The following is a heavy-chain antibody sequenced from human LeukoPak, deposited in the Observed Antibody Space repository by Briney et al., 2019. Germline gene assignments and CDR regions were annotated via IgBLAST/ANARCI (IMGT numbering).Heavy chain of an antibody. CDR2: ISSSSSTI. V-gene: IGHV3-48*01. CDR1: GFTFSSYS. D-gene: IGHD3-22*01. J-gene: IGHJ4*02. Sequence: GGSLRLSCAASGFTFSSYSMNWVRQAPGEGLEWVSYISSSSSTIYYADSVKGRFTISRDNAKNSLYLQMSSLRAEDTAVYYCAGDSSVKLPTPYDYWGQGTLVTVSS. CDR3: AGDSSVKLPTPYDY.